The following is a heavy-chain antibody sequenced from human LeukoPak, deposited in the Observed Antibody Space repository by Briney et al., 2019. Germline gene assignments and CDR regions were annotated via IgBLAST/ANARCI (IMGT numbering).Heavy chain of an antibody. D-gene: IGHD3-22*01. CDR3: AREYDSKGRFDN. J-gene: IGHJ4*02. CDR2: ISSDSTYK. V-gene: IGHV3-21*01. Sequence: PGGSLRLSCAISGFTFTAHSMNWVRQAPGKGLEWVSFISSDSTYKYYGDSVKGRFTISRDNANVYLQMNSLRAEDTATYHCAREYDSKGRFDNWGQGTLVLVSS. CDR1: GFTFTAHS.